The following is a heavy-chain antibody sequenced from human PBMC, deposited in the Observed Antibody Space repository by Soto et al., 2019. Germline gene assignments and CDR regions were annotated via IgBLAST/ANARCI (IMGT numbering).Heavy chain of an antibody. D-gene: IGHD6-6*01. CDR2: IYYTGST. CDR1: GGSISSYY. J-gene: IGHJ2*01. CDR3: AKGGGTSSTSEWYFEL. V-gene: IGHV4-59*01. Sequence: QVQLQESGPGLVKPSETLSLTCTGSGGSISSYYWSWIRQPPGKGLEWIGYIYYTGSTNYNPSLKSRVPISADTSKKQFPLKLSSVTAADTAVYYCAKGGGTSSTSEWYFELWGRGALVTVSS.